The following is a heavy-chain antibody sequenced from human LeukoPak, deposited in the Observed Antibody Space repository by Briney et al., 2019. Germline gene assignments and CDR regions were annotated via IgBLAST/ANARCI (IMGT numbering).Heavy chain of an antibody. CDR2: IYYSGST. V-gene: IGHV4-31*03. D-gene: IGHD3-9*01. J-gene: IGHJ6*02. Sequence: PSQTLSLTCTVSGGSISSGGYYWSWIRQHPGKGLEWIGYIYYSGSTYYNPSLKSRVTISVDTSKNQFSLKLSSVTAADTAVYYCARELLYYDILYGMDVWGQGTRSPSP. CDR1: GGSISSGGYY. CDR3: ARELLYYDILYGMDV.